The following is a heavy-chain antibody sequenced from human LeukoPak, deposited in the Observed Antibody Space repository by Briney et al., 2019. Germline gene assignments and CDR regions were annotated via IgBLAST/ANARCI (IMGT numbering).Heavy chain of an antibody. CDR1: GGSFSGYY. CDR2: INHSGST. V-gene: IGHV4-34*01. Sequence: SETLSLTCAVYGGSFSGYYWSWIHQPPGKGLEWIGEINHSGSTNYNPSLKSRVTISVDTSKNQFSLKLGSVTAADTAVYYCARADYYDSSGYYYYFDYWGQGTLVTVSS. D-gene: IGHD3-22*01. CDR3: ARADYYDSSGYYYYFDY. J-gene: IGHJ4*02.